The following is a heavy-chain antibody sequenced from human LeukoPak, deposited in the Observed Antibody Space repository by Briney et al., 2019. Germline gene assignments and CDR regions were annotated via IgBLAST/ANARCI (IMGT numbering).Heavy chain of an antibody. Sequence: GGSLRLSCAASGFTFSSYGMHWVRQAPGKGLEWVAVISYDGSNKYYADSVKGRFTISRDNSKNTLYLQMNSLRAEDTAVYYCATQDYYGSGSYYPSWLGRYYYYGMDVWGQGTTVTVSS. CDR2: ISYDGSNK. V-gene: IGHV3-30*03. J-gene: IGHJ6*02. D-gene: IGHD3-10*01. CDR3: ATQDYYGSGSYYPSWLGRYYYYGMDV. CDR1: GFTFSSYG.